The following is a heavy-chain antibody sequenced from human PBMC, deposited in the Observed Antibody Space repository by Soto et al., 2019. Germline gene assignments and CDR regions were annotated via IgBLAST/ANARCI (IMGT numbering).Heavy chain of an antibody. Sequence: SETLSLTCTFSVASIIGFYWSWIRKSAGKGLEWIGRIYATGTTDYNPSLKSRVMMSVDTSKKQFSLKLRSVTAADTAVYYCVRGGTKTLRDWFDPWGQGISVTVSS. J-gene: IGHJ5*02. CDR3: VRGGTKTLRDWFDP. V-gene: IGHV4-4*07. CDR1: VASIIGFY. CDR2: IYATGTT. D-gene: IGHD1-1*01.